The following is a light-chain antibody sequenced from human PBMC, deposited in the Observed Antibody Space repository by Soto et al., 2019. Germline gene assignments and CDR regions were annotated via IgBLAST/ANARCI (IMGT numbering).Light chain of an antibody. V-gene: IGLV2-14*01. Sequence: QSVLTQSASVSGSPGQSITISCTGSSSDVGGYNYVSWYQQHPDKAPKLVIYNVSNRPSGVSARFSGSKSGNTASLIISGLQAEDEADYYCSSYTSISTVVFGGGTKVTVL. J-gene: IGLJ3*02. CDR3: SSYTSISTVV. CDR1: SSDVGGYNY. CDR2: NVS.